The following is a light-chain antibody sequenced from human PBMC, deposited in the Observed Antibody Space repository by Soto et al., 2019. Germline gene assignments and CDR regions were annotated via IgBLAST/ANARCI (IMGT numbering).Light chain of an antibody. CDR3: QQYYTVPVT. Sequence: EIVLTQSPGTLSLSPGERATLYCRAIQTVAGNYLAWYQQKPGQSPRLLIYGASNRATGIPDRFSGSGSGTDFTLTISRVEPEDFAVYYCQQYYTVPVTFGPGTNVDIK. V-gene: IGKV3-20*01. J-gene: IGKJ3*01. CDR2: GAS. CDR1: QTVAGNY.